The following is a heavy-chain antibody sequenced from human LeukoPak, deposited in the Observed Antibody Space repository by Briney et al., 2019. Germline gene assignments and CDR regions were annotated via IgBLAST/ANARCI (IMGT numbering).Heavy chain of an antibody. CDR2: IYTSGST. CDR1: GGSISSYY. D-gene: IGHD3-22*01. J-gene: IGHJ4*02. CDR3: ARVNAPRYYYDSSGYYLDY. Sequence: SETLSLTCTVSGGSISSYYWSWIRQPAGKGLEWIGRIYTSGSTNYNPSLKSRVTISVDTSKNQFSLKLSSVTAADTAVYYCARVNAPRYYYDSSGYYLDYWGQGTLVTVSS. V-gene: IGHV4-4*07.